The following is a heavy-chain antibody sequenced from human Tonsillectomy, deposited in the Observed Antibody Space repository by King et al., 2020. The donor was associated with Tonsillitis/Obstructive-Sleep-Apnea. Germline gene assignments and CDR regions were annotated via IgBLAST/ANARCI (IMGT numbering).Heavy chain of an antibody. CDR1: GFTFSNAW. Sequence: VQLVESGGGLVKPGGSLRLSCAASGFTFSNAWMNWVRQAPGKGLEWVGLIKSKIDGGTTDYAAPVKGRFTISRDDSKNKLYLQMNSLKTEDTAVYYCTTEPYSGGYIDYWGQGTLVTVSS. V-gene: IGHV3-15*07. CDR3: TTEPYSGGYIDY. J-gene: IGHJ4*02. CDR2: IKSKIDGGTT. D-gene: IGHD1-26*01.